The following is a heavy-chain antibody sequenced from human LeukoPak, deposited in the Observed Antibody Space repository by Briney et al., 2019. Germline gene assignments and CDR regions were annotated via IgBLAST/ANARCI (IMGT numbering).Heavy chain of an antibody. CDR3: ARGTTSTLDP. CDR2: IYTSGST. Sequence: SETLSPTCAVYGGSFSSYYWSWIRQPAGKGLEWIGRIYTSGSTNYNPSLKSRVTMSVDTSKNQFSLKLSSVTAADTAVYYCARGTTSTLDPWGQGTLVTVSS. V-gene: IGHV4-59*10. J-gene: IGHJ5*02. D-gene: IGHD4-17*01. CDR1: GGSFSSYY.